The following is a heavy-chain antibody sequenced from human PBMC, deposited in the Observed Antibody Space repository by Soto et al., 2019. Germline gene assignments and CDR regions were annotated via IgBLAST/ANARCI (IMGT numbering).Heavy chain of an antibody. Sequence: SETLSLTCTVSGGSISSSSYYWGWIRQPPGKGLEWIGSIYYSGSTYYNPSLKSRVTISVDTSKNQFSLKLSSVTAADTAVYYCARQGSVITFGGVIVRAFDIWGQGTMVTVSS. CDR3: ARQGSVITFGGVIVRAFDI. J-gene: IGHJ3*02. CDR1: GGSISSSSYY. D-gene: IGHD3-16*02. CDR2: IYYSGST. V-gene: IGHV4-39*01.